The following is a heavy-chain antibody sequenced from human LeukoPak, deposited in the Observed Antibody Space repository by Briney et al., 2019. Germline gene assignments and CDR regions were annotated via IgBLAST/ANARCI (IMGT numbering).Heavy chain of an antibody. V-gene: IGHV3-23*01. Sequence: GGSLRLSCAASGFTFNNYAMSWVRQAPGKGLEWVSAISGSGGTTYYADSVKGRFTFSRDNSKNTLYLQMNSLRAEDTAVYYCARARKGITGTNEGGWFDPWGQGTLVTVSS. D-gene: IGHD1-20*01. CDR2: ISGSGGTT. CDR1: GFTFNNYA. J-gene: IGHJ5*02. CDR3: ARARKGITGTNEGGWFDP.